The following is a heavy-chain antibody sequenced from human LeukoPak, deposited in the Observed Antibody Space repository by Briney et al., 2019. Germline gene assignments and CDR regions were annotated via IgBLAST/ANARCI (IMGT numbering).Heavy chain of an antibody. V-gene: IGHV3-30-3*01. Sequence: GRSLRLSGAASGFTFSSYAMHWVRQAPGKGLEWVAVISYDGSNKYYADSVKGRFTISRDNSKNTLYLQMNSLRPEDTAVYYCARDAPGYCSGGTCYNKWFDPWGQGTLVAVSS. D-gene: IGHD2-15*01. J-gene: IGHJ5*02. CDR2: ISYDGSNK. CDR1: GFTFSSYA. CDR3: ARDAPGYCSGGTCYNKWFDP.